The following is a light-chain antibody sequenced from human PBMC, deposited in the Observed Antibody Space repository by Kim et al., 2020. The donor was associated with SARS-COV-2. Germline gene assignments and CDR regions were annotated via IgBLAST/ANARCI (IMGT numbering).Light chain of an antibody. CDR1: SSNIGSNT. J-gene: IGLJ3*02. V-gene: IGLV1-44*01. Sequence: QSVLTQPPSASGTPGQRVTISCSGSSSNIGSNTVNWYQQLPGTAPKLLIYSNNQRHSGVPDRFSGSKSGTSASLTVSGLQSEDEADYYCAAWDDSLNVWVFGGGTQLTVL. CDR2: SNN. CDR3: AAWDDSLNVWV.